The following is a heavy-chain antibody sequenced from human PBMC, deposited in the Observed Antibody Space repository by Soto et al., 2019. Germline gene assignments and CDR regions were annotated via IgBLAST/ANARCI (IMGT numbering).Heavy chain of an antibody. Sequence: ASVKVSCKASGYTFTGFYVHWVRQTPRQGLEWMGWINPRNGDKILAQKFEGRVTLTRDTSVTTAYMDLSSLNSDDTAVYYCARGPFGDSPIDFWGPGTLVTVSS. J-gene: IGHJ3*01. D-gene: IGHD3-10*01. CDR1: GYTFTGFY. CDR2: INPRNGDK. CDR3: ARGPFGDSPIDF. V-gene: IGHV1-2*02.